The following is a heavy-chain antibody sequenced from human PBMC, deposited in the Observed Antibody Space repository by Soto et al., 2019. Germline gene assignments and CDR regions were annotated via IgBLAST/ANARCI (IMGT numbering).Heavy chain of an antibody. Sequence: SETLSLTCTVSGGSISSSSYYWGWIRQPPGKGLEWIGSIYYSGSTYYNPSLKSRVTISVDTSKNQFSLKLSSVTAADTAVYYCARQLGSNYDYYYYMDVWGKGTTVTVSS. CDR1: GGSISSSSYY. D-gene: IGHD4-4*01. V-gene: IGHV4-39*01. J-gene: IGHJ6*03. CDR3: ARQLGSNYDYYYYMDV. CDR2: IYYSGST.